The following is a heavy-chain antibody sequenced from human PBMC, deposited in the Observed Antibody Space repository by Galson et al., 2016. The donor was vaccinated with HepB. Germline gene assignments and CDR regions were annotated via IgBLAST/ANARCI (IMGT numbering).Heavy chain of an antibody. D-gene: IGHD3-10*01. J-gene: IGHJ3*01. Sequence: LRLSCAASGFTFTNYGMNWLRQAPGKGLEWVAYISNDGSKRYFADSVKGRFTISRDHSKNTLFLHMSSLRAEDTAVYYCAKRDLLWFGDPNAFGVWGQGTMVTVSS. CDR2: ISNDGSKR. CDR3: AKRDLLWFGDPNAFGV. CDR1: GFTFTNYG. V-gene: IGHV3-30*18.